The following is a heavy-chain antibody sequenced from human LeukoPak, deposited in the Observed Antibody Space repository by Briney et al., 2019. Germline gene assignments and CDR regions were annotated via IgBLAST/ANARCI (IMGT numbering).Heavy chain of an antibody. CDR2: INTDGGDT. J-gene: IGHJ4*02. V-gene: IGHV3-74*01. D-gene: IGHD1-26*01. Sequence: PGGSLRLSCAASGFTFGSYWMHWVRQAPGKGLVWVSRINTDGGDTIYADSVKGRFTISRDNAKNTLSLQMNSLGAEDTAVYYCARDEKIVGASGQDYWGQGTLVTVSS. CDR3: ARDEKIVGASGQDY. CDR1: GFTFGSYW.